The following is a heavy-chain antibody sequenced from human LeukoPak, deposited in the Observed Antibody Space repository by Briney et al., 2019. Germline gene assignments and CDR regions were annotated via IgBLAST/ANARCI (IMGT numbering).Heavy chain of an antibody. Sequence: GGSLRLSCAASGFTFSSYGMHWVRQAPGKGLEWVAFIRSDGSIKYYTESLKGRFTISRDNSKNTLYLQMNSLRAEDTAVYYCAKDEVFSSAWYFDYWGQGTLVTVSS. V-gene: IGHV3-30*02. J-gene: IGHJ4*02. CDR1: GFTFSSYG. CDR2: IRSDGSIK. CDR3: AKDEVFSSAWYFDY. D-gene: IGHD6-19*01.